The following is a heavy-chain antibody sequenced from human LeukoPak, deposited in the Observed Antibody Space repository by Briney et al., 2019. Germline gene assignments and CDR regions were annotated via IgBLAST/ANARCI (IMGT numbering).Heavy chain of an antibody. Sequence: GGSLRLSCAASGFTLRYHAMTWVRQAPGKGLEWVAVISYDGSNKYYADSVKGRFTISRDNSKNTLYLQMNSLRAEDTAVYYCARDHHDFWSGYYPSYYYYYMDVWGKGTTVTVS. CDR1: GFTLRYHA. D-gene: IGHD3-3*01. CDR3: ARDHHDFWSGYYPSYYYYYMDV. J-gene: IGHJ6*03. V-gene: IGHV3-30*01. CDR2: ISYDGSNK.